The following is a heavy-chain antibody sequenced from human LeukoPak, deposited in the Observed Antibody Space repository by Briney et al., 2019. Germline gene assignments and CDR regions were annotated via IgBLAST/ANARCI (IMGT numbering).Heavy chain of an antibody. J-gene: IGHJ4*02. Sequence: GGSLRLSCEASGFTFSSSGMSWVRQAPGKGLEWVSVISDSGRSTLYADSVKGRFTISRDNSKHSLILQMNSLRAEDTAMYYFAKRDRSRQSYFDYWGQGTGHR. CDR1: GFTFSSSG. CDR3: AKRDRSRQSYFDY. D-gene: IGHD3-22*01. CDR2: ISDSGRST. V-gene: IGHV3-23*01.